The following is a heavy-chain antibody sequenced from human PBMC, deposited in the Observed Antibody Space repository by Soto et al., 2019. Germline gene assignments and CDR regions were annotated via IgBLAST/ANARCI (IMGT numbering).Heavy chain of an antibody. V-gene: IGHV3-23*01. J-gene: IGHJ4*02. CDR3: AKVSGIVVVVAATRRELFFDY. CDR2: ISGSGGST. D-gene: IGHD2-15*01. Sequence: GGSLRLSCAASGFTFSSYAMSWVRQAPGKGLEWVSAISGSGGSTYYADSVKGRFTISRDNSKNTLYLQMNSLRAEDTAVYYCAKVSGIVVVVAATRRELFFDYWGQGTLVTVSS. CDR1: GFTFSSYA.